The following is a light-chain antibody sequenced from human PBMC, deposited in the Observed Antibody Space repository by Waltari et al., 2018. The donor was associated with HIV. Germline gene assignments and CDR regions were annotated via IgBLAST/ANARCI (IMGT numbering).Light chain of an antibody. CDR3: QVWDSRSHHLVV. V-gene: IGLV3-21*04. Sequence: SYVLTQPPSVSVAPGQTATITRGGDNIGSSTVHWYQPRPGQAPLLVMNYDSDRPPGIPERFSGSNSGNTAALTISRVEAGDEADYFCQVWDSRSHHLVVFGGGTKLTVL. J-gene: IGLJ2*01. CDR1: NIGSST. CDR2: YDS.